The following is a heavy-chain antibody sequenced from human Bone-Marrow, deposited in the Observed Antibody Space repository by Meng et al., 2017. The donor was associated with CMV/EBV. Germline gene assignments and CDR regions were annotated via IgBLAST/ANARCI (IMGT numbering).Heavy chain of an antibody. Sequence: QEQLVQAGAKVKQPGTSVKVSCKATGYTFTGYDMHWVRQASGQGIEWMGRINPNSGGTNYAQKFQGRVTMTRDTTSSTAYMELSRLRSDDTAVYYCARGVIAARLRTLFDPWGQGTLVTVSS. CDR1: GYTFTGYD. V-gene: IGHV1-2*02. D-gene: IGHD6-6*01. CDR2: INPNSGGT. J-gene: IGHJ5*02. CDR3: ARGVIAARLRTLFDP.